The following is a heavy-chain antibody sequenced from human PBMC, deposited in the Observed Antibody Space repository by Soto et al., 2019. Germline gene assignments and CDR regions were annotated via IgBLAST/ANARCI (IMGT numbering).Heavy chain of an antibody. CDR3: ARDRLIAVTGLLRN. D-gene: IGHD6-19*01. J-gene: IGHJ4*02. CDR2: ISAYDDKT. CDR1: GYPFTSYG. V-gene: IGHV1-18*01. Sequence: QVQLVQSGAEVKKPGASVKVSCKTSGYPFTSYGINWVRQAPGQGPEWRGWISAYDDKTIYSQKLQGRVTLTADTSTTTAYMELRGLRFDDTAVYYCARDRLIAVTGLLRNWGQGTLVTVSS.